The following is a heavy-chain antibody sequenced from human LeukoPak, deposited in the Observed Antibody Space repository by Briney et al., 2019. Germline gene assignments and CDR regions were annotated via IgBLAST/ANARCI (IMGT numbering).Heavy chain of an antibody. V-gene: IGHV1-18*01. J-gene: IGHJ4*02. CDR2: ISTYNGNT. Sequence: ASVKVSCKGSGYTFSSYGISWVRQAPGQGLEWMGWISTYNGNTNYAQKLQGRVTMTTDTSTSTAYMELRSLRSDDAAVYYCARVDEDGFDYWGQGTLVTVSS. CDR1: GYTFSSYG. CDR3: ARVDEDGFDY.